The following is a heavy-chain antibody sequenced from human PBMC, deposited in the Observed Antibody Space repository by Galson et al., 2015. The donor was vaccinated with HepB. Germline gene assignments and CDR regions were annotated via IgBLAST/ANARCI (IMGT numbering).Heavy chain of an antibody. CDR1: GFTFSNYA. J-gene: IGHJ4*02. V-gene: IGHV3-23*01. CDR2: ITSTSNYT. CDR3: AKSPYYGDPFDY. D-gene: IGHD2-21*01. Sequence: SLRLSCAASGFTFSNYAMTWVRQAPGKGLEWVSAITSTSNYTYYADSVKGRFTISRDNSKNTLFLQMNSLRVEDTAIYYCAKSPYYGDPFDYWGQGTLVTVSS.